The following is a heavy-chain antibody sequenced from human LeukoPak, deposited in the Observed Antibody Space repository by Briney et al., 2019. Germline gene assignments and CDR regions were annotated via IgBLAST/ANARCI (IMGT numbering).Heavy chain of an antibody. CDR3: ARRTYGNWFDP. J-gene: IGHJ5*02. V-gene: IGHV4-34*01. Sequence: PSETLSLTCAVYGGSFSGYYWSWIRQPPGKGLEWIGETNHSGSTNYNPSLKSRVTISVDTSKNQFSLKLSSVTAADTAVYYCARRTYGNWFDPWGQGTLVTVSS. CDR1: GGSFSGYY. CDR2: TNHSGST. D-gene: IGHD3-16*01.